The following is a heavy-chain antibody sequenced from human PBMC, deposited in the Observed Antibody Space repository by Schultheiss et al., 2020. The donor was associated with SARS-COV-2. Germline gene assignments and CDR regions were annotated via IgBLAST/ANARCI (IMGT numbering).Heavy chain of an antibody. CDR1: GGSISNYY. J-gene: IGHJ4*02. V-gene: IGHV4-4*09. Sequence: SETLSLTCTVSGGSISNYYWTWIRQPPGKGLEWIGYINNSGRTYYNPSLKSRVTMSVDTSKNQFSLTLNSVTAADAAVYYCVRRPDSSSRGVIGYYFDYWGQGTLVTVSS. CDR2: INNSGRT. D-gene: IGHD6-6*01. CDR3: VRRPDSSSRGVIGYYFDY.